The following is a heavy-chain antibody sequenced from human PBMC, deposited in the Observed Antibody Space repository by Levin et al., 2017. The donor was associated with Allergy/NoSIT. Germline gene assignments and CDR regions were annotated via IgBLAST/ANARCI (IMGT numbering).Heavy chain of an antibody. V-gene: IGHV3-23*01. CDR1: GFTFSSYA. D-gene: IGHD3-10*01. CDR3: AKHLRDGSGRYSNWFDP. Sequence: GGSLRLSCAASGFTFSSYAMSWVRQAPGKGLEWVSAISGSGGSTYYADSVKGRFTISRDNSKNTLYLQMNSLRAEDTAVYYCAKHLRDGSGRYSNWFDPWGQGTLVTVSS. J-gene: IGHJ5*02. CDR2: ISGSGGST.